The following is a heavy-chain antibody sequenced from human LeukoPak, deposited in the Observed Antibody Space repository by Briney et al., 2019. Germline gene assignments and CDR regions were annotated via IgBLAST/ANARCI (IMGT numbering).Heavy chain of an antibody. CDR1: GYTFTGYY. D-gene: IGHD3-3*01. J-gene: IGHJ4*02. CDR3: ARDSYDFWSGYYPS. CDR2: INPNSGGT. V-gene: IGHV1-2*02. Sequence: ASVKVSCKASGYTFTGYYMHWVRQAPGQGLEWMGWINPNSGGTNYAQKFQGRVTMTRDTSISTAYMELSRLRSDDTAVYYCARDSYDFWSGYYPSWGQGTLVTVSS.